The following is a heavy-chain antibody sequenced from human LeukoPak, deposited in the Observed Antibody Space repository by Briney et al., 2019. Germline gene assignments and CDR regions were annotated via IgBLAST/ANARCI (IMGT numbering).Heavy chain of an antibody. D-gene: IGHD3-22*01. J-gene: IGHJ6*03. CDR1: GDSVSGYY. CDR2: FYTSANT. CDR3: ARWLRDEERHYGYYYMDV. Sequence: PSETLSLTCTVSGDSVSGYYGSWIRQPPGKGLEWIGYFYTSANTNYNPSLKSRVTMSVDTSKNQFSLKLSSVTAADTAVYYCARWLRDEERHYGYYYMDVWGKGTTVTVSS. V-gene: IGHV4-4*09.